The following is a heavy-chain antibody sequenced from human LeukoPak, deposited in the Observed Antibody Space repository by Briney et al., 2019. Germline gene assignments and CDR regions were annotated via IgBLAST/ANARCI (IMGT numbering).Heavy chain of an antibody. CDR1: GVTFSVYS. D-gene: IGHD5-12*01. Sequence: GGSLRLSCAASGVTFSVYSMNWVRQAPGKGLEWVSYINSGSTTIYYADSVKGRFTISRDNAKNSLYLQMNSLRAEDTAVYYCARGRLPYSGYDWHLWGQGTLVTVSS. V-gene: IGHV3-48*04. CDR3: ARGRLPYSGYDWHL. CDR2: INSGSTTI. J-gene: IGHJ5*02.